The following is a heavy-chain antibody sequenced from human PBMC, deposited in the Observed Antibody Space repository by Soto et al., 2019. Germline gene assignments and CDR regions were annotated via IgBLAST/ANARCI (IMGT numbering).Heavy chain of an antibody. V-gene: IGHV4-59*01. CDR3: ARGGSSGWSRWFDP. D-gene: IGHD6-19*01. Sequence: QVQLQESGPGLVKPSEPLSLTCTVSGGSISSYYWRWIRPPPGKGLEWIGYIYYSGSTNYNPSLNSRVTLSVDTSKNQFSLRLSSVTAADTAVYYCARGGSSGWSRWFDPWGQGTLVTVSS. J-gene: IGHJ5*02. CDR1: GGSISSYY. CDR2: IYYSGST.